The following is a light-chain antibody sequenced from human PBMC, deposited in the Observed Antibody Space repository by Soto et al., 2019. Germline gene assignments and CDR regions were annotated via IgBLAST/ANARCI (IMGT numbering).Light chain of an antibody. CDR2: GAS. CDR3: QQHGTT. V-gene: IGKV3-20*01. Sequence: EIVLTQSPGTLSLSPGERATLSCRASQSVSNNYLAWYQQKPGQAPRLLIYGASSRATGVPDRFSGSAYGTDFTLTISRLEPEDYAVYYCQQHGTTFGQGNKVDIK. J-gene: IGKJ1*01. CDR1: QSVSNNY.